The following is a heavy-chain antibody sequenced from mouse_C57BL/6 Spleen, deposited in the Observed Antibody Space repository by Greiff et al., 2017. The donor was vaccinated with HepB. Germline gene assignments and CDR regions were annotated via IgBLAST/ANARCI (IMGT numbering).Heavy chain of an antibody. D-gene: IGHD5-1*01. V-gene: IGHV1-61*01. Sequence: QVQLKQPGAELVRPGSSVKLSCKASGYTFTSYWMDWVKQRPGQGLEWIGNIYPSDSETHYNQKFKDKATLTVDKSSSTAYMQLSSLTSEDSAVYYCARRVLFDYWGQGTTLTVSS. CDR3: ARRVLFDY. CDR2: IYPSDSET. CDR1: GYTFTSYW. J-gene: IGHJ2*01.